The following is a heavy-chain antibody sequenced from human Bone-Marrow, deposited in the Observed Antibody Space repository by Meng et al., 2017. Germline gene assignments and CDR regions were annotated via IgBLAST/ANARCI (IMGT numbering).Heavy chain of an antibody. V-gene: IGHV3-30*01. J-gene: IGHJ4*02. D-gene: IGHD6-13*01. CDR2: ISYDGSNK. CDR1: GFTFSSYA. CDR3: AQLGTTDY. Sequence: VQVVGSGGGVVQPGRSLRLSRAASGFTFSSYAMHWVRQAPGKGLEWVAVISYDGSNKYYADSVKGRFTISRDNSKNTLYLQMNSLRAEDTAVYYCAQLGTTDYWGQGALVTVSS.